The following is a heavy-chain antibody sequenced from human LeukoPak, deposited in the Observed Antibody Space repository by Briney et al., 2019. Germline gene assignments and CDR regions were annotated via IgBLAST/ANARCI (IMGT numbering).Heavy chain of an antibody. J-gene: IGHJ6*02. CDR1: GFTFSSYA. CDR2: ISGSGGST. D-gene: IGHD4/OR15-4a*01. Sequence: PGGSLRLSCAASGFTFSSYAMSWVRQAPGKGLEWVSAISGSGGSTYYADSVKGRFTISRDNSKNTLYLQMNSLRAEDTAVYYCAKSSNYVRYYGMDVWGQGTTVTVSS. CDR3: AKSSNYVRYYGMDV. V-gene: IGHV3-23*01.